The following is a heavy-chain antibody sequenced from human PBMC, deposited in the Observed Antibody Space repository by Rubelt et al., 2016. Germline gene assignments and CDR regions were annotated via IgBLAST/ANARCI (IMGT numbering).Heavy chain of an antibody. CDR1: GGSISRYY. D-gene: IGHD6-19*01. J-gene: IGHJ5*02. Sequence: QVQLQESGPGLVKPSETLSLTCTVSGGSISRYYWSWIRQPPGKGLEWIGEINHSGSTNYNPSLKSRVTISVDTSKSQIALKLSSVTAADTAVYYCASYSSGWRFDPWGQGTLVTVSS. CDR2: INHSGST. V-gene: IGHV4-34*10. CDR3: ASYSSGWRFDP.